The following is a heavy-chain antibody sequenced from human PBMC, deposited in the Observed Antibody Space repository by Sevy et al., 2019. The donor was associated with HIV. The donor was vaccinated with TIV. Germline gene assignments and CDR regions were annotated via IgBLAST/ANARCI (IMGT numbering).Heavy chain of an antibody. CDR1: GYTFIRYA. CDR3: ARSTTVATIEATSGCDS. V-gene: IGHV1-3*01. J-gene: IGHJ4*02. Sequence: ASVKVSCKASGYTFIRYAIHWVRQAPGQSLEWMGWINAGDGNTKFSQKFQGRLTITSDTSATRSHMELSSLRSEDTAVYYCARSTTVATIEATSGCDSWGQGTLVTVSS. CDR2: INAGDGNT. D-gene: IGHD5-12*01.